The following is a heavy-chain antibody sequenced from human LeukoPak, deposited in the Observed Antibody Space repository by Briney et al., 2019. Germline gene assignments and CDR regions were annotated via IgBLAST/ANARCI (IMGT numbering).Heavy chain of an antibody. CDR2: IYSGGDT. V-gene: IGHV3-53*01. Sequence: GGSLRLSCAVSGFTVSSNYMSWVRQAPGKGLEWVSVIYSGGDTYYADSVKGRFTISRDNSKNTLYLQMNSLRAEDTAGYYCTSGRGRASDYYYGMDVWGQGTTVTVSS. CDR3: TSGRGRASDYYYGMDV. J-gene: IGHJ6*02. CDR1: GFTVSSNY. D-gene: IGHD3-10*01.